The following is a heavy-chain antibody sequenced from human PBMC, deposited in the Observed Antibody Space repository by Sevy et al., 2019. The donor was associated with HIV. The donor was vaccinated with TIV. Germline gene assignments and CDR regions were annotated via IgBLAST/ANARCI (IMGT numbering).Heavy chain of an antibody. CDR1: GFTFSNFG. Sequence: GGSLRLSCVASGFTFSNFGMNWVRLAPGKGLEWASYISSSGNIVYYADSVKGRFTISRDNAKNSLFLQMNSLRAEDTAVYFCAREGYSVNFLDFWGQGTLVTVSS. D-gene: IGHD1-26*01. V-gene: IGHV3-48*01. CDR3: AREGYSVNFLDF. CDR2: ISSSGNIV. J-gene: IGHJ4*02.